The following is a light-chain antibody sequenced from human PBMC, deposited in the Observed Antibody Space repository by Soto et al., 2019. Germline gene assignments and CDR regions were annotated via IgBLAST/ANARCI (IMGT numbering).Light chain of an antibody. CDR2: EVS. Sequence: QSALTQPPSAAGSPGQSVTISCTGTSTDVGGYNYVSWYQQYPGKAPKLMIYEVSKRPSGVPDRFSGSKSGNTASLTVSGLQAEDEADYYCCSYAGTYTFYVFGSGTKLTVL. J-gene: IGLJ1*01. V-gene: IGLV2-8*01. CDR3: CSYAGTYTFYV. CDR1: STDVGGYNY.